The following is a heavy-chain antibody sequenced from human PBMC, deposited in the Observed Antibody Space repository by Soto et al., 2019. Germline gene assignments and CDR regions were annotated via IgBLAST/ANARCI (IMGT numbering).Heavy chain of an antibody. J-gene: IGHJ5*02. D-gene: IGHD3-22*01. CDR2: ISGSGGST. V-gene: IGHV3-23*01. Sequence: GGSLRLSCAASGFTFSSYAMSWVRQAPGKGLEWVSAISGSGGSTYYADSVKGRFTISRDNSKNTLYLQMNSLRAEDTAVYYCAKRLAYYDSSGYSIGWFDPWGQGTLVTVSS. CDR1: GFTFSSYA. CDR3: AKRLAYYDSSGYSIGWFDP.